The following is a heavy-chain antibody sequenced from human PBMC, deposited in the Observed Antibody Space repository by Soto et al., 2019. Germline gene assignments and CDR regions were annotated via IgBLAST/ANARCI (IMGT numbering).Heavy chain of an antibody. D-gene: IGHD6-13*01. CDR1: GYTFTSYG. CDR3: ARDYLVNSSSWLPFDY. Sequence: QVQLVQSGAEVKKPGASVKVSCKASGYTFTSYGISWVRQAPGQGLEWMGWISAYNGNTNYAQKLQGRVTMTTDTSTSSAYMELRRLRSDDTAVYYCARDYLVNSSSWLPFDYWGQGTLVTVSS. J-gene: IGHJ4*02. V-gene: IGHV1-18*01. CDR2: ISAYNGNT.